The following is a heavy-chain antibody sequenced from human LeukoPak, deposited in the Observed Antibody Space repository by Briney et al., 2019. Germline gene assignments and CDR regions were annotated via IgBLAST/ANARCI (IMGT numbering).Heavy chain of an antibody. V-gene: IGHV3-33*06. CDR3: VKVPGCSSTSCSYYFDY. CDR2: IWYDGSNK. Sequence: GRSLRLSCAASGFTFGSYGMHWVRQAPGKGLEWVAVIWYDGSNKYYADSVKGRFTISRDNSKNTLYLQMSSLRAEDTAVYYCVKVPGCSSTSCSYYFDYWGQGTLVTVSS. J-gene: IGHJ4*02. D-gene: IGHD2-2*01. CDR1: GFTFGSYG.